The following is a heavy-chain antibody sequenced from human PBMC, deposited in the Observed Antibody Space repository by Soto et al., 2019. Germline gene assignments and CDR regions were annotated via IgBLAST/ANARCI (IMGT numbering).Heavy chain of an antibody. CDR2: FYYTGNT. J-gene: IGHJ4*02. D-gene: IGHD6-13*01. V-gene: IGHV4-39*01. Sequence: PSETLSLTCAVSCCSINHRNYYWGWIRQPPVKGLQWIGSFYYTGNTYFNPSLRSRVTISVDTSKNQFSMRLTSVTAADTAVYYCARPDSSSWAAPFGSWGQGTLVTVSS. CDR1: CCSINHRNYY. CDR3: ARPDSSSWAAPFGS.